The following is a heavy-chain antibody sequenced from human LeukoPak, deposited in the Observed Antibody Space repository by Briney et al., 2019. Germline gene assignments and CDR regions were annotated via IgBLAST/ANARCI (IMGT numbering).Heavy chain of an antibody. J-gene: IGHJ4*02. Sequence: SETLSLTCTVSGGSISSGGYYWSWIRQPPGKGLEWIGYIYHSGSTYYNPSLKSRVTIPVDRSKNQFSLKLSSVTAADTAVYYCARDRRSEEVFDYWGQGTLVTVSS. CDR2: IYHSGST. V-gene: IGHV4-30-2*01. CDR1: GGSISSGGYY. CDR3: ARDRRSEEVFDY.